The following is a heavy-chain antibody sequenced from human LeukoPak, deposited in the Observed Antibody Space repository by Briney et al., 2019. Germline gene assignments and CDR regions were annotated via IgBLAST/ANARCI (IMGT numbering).Heavy chain of an antibody. Sequence: GGSLRLSCKGSGFTFTNACMSWVRLAPGKGLEWVGHIRSQTDGGTTDYAAPVKGRFTISRDDSKNTLYLQLNSLKTEDTAVYYCTTGTWIQLWLADYWGQGTLVTVSS. D-gene: IGHD5-18*01. V-gene: IGHV3-15*01. CDR2: IRSQTDGGTT. J-gene: IGHJ4*02. CDR1: GFTFTNAC. CDR3: TTGTWIQLWLADY.